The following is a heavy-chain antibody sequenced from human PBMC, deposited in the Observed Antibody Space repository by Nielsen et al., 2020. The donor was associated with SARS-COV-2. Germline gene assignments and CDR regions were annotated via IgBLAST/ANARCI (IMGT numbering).Heavy chain of an antibody. Sequence: ASVKVSCKASGYTFTAYYMHWVRQAPGQGLEWIGLINPTNGGTTYAQKFQGRVTMTRDTSTSTVYMELSSLRSDDTAVYYCARDSSGTYRRVDYWGQGTLVTVSS. J-gene: IGHJ4*02. D-gene: IGHD3-22*01. CDR1: GYTFTAYY. V-gene: IGHV1-46*01. CDR3: ARDSSGTYRRVDY. CDR2: INPTNGGT.